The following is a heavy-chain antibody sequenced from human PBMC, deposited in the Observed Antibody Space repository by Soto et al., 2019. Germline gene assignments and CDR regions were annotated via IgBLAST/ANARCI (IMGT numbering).Heavy chain of an antibody. CDR2: IYYSGST. CDR3: ATRGVYSYVHDY. V-gene: IGHV4-59*01. CDR1: GGSISSYY. J-gene: IGHJ4*02. D-gene: IGHD5-18*01. Sequence: SETLSLTCTVSGGSISSYYWSWIRQPPGKGLEWIGYIYYSGSTNYNPSLKSRVTISVDTSKNQFSLKLSSVTAADTAVYYCATRGVYSYVHDYWGRGTLVIVSS.